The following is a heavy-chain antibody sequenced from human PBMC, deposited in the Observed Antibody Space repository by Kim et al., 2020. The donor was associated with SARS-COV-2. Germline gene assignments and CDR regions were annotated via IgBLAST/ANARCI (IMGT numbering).Heavy chain of an antibody. V-gene: IGHV5-51*01. CDR1: GYSFTSYW. D-gene: IGHD6-13*01. J-gene: IGHJ6*02. CDR3: ARSGYSSLKLPEQDYYYYGMDV. Sequence: GESLKISCKGSGYSFTSYWIGWVRQMPGKGLEWMGIIYPGDSDTRYSPSFQGQVTISADKSISTAYLQWSSLKASDTAMYYCARSGYSSLKLPEQDYYYYGMDVWGQGTTVTVSS. CDR2: IYPGDSDT.